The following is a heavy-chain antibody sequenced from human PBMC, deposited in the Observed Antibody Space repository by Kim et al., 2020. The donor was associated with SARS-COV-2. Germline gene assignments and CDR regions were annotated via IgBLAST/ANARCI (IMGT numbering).Heavy chain of an antibody. Sequence: GGSLRLSCGASEFSFTNYVMSWVRQAPGMGLEWVATISSTGGSQYYSASVKGRFTISRDNSKNTLYLQMNSLRAEDTAVYYCAKDRGTTVTTSWGQGTM. D-gene: IGHD4-17*01. CDR3: AKDRGTTVTTS. CDR1: EFSFTNYV. V-gene: IGHV3-23*01. CDR2: ISSTGGSQ. J-gene: IGHJ3*01.